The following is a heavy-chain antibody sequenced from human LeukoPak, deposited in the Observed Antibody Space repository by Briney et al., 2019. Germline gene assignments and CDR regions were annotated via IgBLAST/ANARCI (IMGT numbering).Heavy chain of an antibody. J-gene: IGHJ6*04. CDR3: ASYGSGSYYYGMDV. Sequence: PSGTLSLTCADSGGSISSSNWWSWVRQPPGKGLEWIGEIYHSGSTNYNPSLKSRVTISVDKSKNQFSLKLSSVTAADTAVYYCASYGSGSYYYGMDVWGKGTTVTVSS. CDR1: GGSISSSNW. V-gene: IGHV4-4*02. D-gene: IGHD3-10*01. CDR2: IYHSGST.